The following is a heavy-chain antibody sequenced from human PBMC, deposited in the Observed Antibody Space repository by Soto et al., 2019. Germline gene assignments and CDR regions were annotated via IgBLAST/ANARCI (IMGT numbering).Heavy chain of an antibody. CDR3: AKDRGRIAVAGTAFDY. V-gene: IGHV3-30*18. Sequence: GGSLRLSCAASGFTFSSYGMHWVRQAPGKGLEWVAVISYDGSNKYYADSVKGRFTISRDNSKNTLYLQMNSLRAEDTALYYCAKDRGRIAVAGTAFDYWGQGTLVTVSS. CDR2: ISYDGSNK. CDR1: GFTFSSYG. D-gene: IGHD6-19*01. J-gene: IGHJ4*02.